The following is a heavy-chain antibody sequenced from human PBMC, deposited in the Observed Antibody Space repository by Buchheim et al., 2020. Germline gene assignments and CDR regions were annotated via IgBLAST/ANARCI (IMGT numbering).Heavy chain of an antibody. D-gene: IGHD5-12*01. CDR3: ARGEAGYQITSYYFDY. V-gene: IGHV3-48*03. Sequence: EVQLVESGGGLVQTGGSLRLSCAASGFTFSSYEMSWVRQAPGKGLEWVSYISSSGSTIYYADSVKGRFTISRDKAKKSLYLQMNSLRAEDTAVYYCARGEAGYQITSYYFDYWGQGTL. J-gene: IGHJ4*02. CDR1: GFTFSSYE. CDR2: ISSSGSTI.